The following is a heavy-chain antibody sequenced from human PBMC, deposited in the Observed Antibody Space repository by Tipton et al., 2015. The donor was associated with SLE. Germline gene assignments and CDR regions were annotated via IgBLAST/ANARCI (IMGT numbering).Heavy chain of an antibody. J-gene: IGHJ6*02. Sequence: SLRLSCAASGFTFSSYDMLWVRQATGKGLEWASAIGTAGDTYYPGSVKGRFTISRENAKNSLYLQMNSLRAEDTAVYYCARALGRIPSGMDVWGQGTTVTVSS. V-gene: IGHV3-13*01. CDR2: IGTAGDT. CDR1: GFTFSSYD. CDR3: ARALGRIPSGMDV.